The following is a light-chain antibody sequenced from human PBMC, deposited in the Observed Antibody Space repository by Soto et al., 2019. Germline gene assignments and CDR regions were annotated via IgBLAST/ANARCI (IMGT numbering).Light chain of an antibody. CDR1: QSVSTY. V-gene: IGKV3-11*01. CDR3: QQRSNWIT. CDR2: DAS. Sequence: EIVLTQSPAPLSLSPGERATLSCRASQSVSTYLGWYQQKPGQAPRLLIYDASNSATGSPARFSGSGSGTDFTLTISSLEREDFAVYYCQQRSNWITFGQGTRLEIK. J-gene: IGKJ5*01.